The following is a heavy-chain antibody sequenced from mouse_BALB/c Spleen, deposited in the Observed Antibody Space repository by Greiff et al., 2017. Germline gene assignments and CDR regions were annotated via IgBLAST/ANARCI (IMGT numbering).Heavy chain of an antibody. CDR2: ISSGGST. CDR3: ARAGYYGYGFDY. J-gene: IGHJ2*01. CDR1: GFTFSSYA. V-gene: IGHV5-6-5*01. Sequence: EVKLVESGGGLVKPGGSLKLSCAASGFTFSSYAMSWVRQTPEKRLEWVASISSGGSTYYPDSVKGRFTISRDNARNILYLQMSSLRSEDTAMYYCARAGYYGYGFDYWGQGTTLTVSS. D-gene: IGHD1-2*01.